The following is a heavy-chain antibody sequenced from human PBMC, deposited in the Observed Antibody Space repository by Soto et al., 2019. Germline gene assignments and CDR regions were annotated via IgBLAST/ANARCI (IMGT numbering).Heavy chain of an antibody. J-gene: IGHJ6*02. CDR1: GFTFSNYW. Sequence: GGSLRLSCAASGFTFSNYWMHWVRQAPGKGLVWVSRVNGDGSTTKYADSAKGRFTISRDNAKNTLYLQMNSLRTEDTAVYYCARGLAISGPHNMDVWGQGTTVTVSS. V-gene: IGHV3-74*01. D-gene: IGHD3-3*01. CDR2: VNGDGSTT. CDR3: ARGLAISGPHNMDV.